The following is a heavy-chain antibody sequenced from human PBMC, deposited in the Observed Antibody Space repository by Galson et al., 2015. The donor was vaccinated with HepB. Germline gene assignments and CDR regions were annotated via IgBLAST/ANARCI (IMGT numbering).Heavy chain of an antibody. CDR1: GFTFDDYT. CDR2: ISWDGGST. Sequence: SLRLSCAASGFTFDDYTMHWVRQAPGKGLEWVSLISWDGGSTYYADSVKGRFTISKDNSKNSLYLQMNSLRTEDTALYYCAKDEGYCTNGVCHRDYWGQGTLVTVSS. D-gene: IGHD2-8*01. J-gene: IGHJ4*02. V-gene: IGHV3-43*01. CDR3: AKDEGYCTNGVCHRDY.